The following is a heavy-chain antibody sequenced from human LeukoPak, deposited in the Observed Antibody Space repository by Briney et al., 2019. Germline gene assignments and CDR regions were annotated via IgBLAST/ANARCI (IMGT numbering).Heavy chain of an antibody. CDR1: GYTFTSYG. CDR3: ARGLYGSGSYYQSLRRKYYYGMDV. J-gene: IGHJ6*02. CDR2: ISAYNGNT. V-gene: IGHV1-18*01. D-gene: IGHD3-10*01. Sequence: ASVKVSCKASGYTFTSYGISWVRQAPGQGLEWMGWISAYNGNTNYAQKLQGRVTMTTDTSTSTAYMELRSLRSDDTAVYYCARGLYGSGSYYQSLRRKYYYGMDVWGQGTTVTVSS.